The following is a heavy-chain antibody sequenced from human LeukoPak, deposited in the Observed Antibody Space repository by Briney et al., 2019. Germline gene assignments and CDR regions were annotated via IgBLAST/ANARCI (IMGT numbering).Heavy chain of an antibody. CDR3: ARDRVSMVRGVIATAVDY. D-gene: IGHD3-10*01. Sequence: GGSLRLSCAAAGFTFSSYEMGWVRQAPGEWLGWVSYISSSGSTTYYADSVKGRFTISRDNAKNSLYLQMNSLRAEDTAVYYCARDRVSMVRGVIATAVDYWGQGTLVTVSS. J-gene: IGHJ4*02. CDR1: GFTFSSYE. CDR2: ISSSGSTT. V-gene: IGHV3-48*03.